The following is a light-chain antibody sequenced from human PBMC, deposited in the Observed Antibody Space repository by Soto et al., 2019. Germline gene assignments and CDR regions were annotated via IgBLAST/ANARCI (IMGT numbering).Light chain of an antibody. CDR1: QSVRSTY. CDR3: QLYDSSPPGYT. V-gene: IGKV3-20*01. CDR2: GAS. Sequence: EIVLTQSPGTLSLSPGERATLSCRASQSVRSTYLAWYQQKPGQAPSLLIYGASNRATGIPDRFSGSGSGADFTLTISRREPEDFAVYYCQLYDSSPPGYTFGQGTRLEIK. J-gene: IGKJ2*01.